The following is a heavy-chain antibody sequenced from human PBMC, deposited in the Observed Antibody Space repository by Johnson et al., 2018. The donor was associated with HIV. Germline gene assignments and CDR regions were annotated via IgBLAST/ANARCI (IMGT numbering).Heavy chain of an antibody. CDR1: GFTFSSYA. D-gene: IGHD1-14*01. V-gene: IGHV3-30*14. CDR2: ISYDGSNK. Sequence: QVQLVESGGGVVQPGRSLRLSCAASGFTFSSYAMHWVRQAPGKGLEWVAVISYDGSNKYYADSVKGRFTISRENAKNSLYLQMNSLRAGDTAVYYCTTEGDAFDIWGQGTMVTVSS. J-gene: IGHJ3*02. CDR3: TTEGDAFDI.